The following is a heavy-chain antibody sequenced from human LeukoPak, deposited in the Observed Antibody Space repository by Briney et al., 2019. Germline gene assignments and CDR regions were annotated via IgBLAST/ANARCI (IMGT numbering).Heavy chain of an antibody. D-gene: IGHD3-22*01. CDR1: GFTFSSYG. Sequence: GGSLRLSCAASGFTFSSYGMSWVRQAPGKGLEWVSAISGSGGSTGYADSVKGRFTISRDNAKNSLYLQMNSLRAEDTALYYCAREVTYYYDSSGYPTFDYWGQGTLVTVSS. CDR2: ISGSGGST. J-gene: IGHJ4*02. V-gene: IGHV3-20*04. CDR3: AREVTYYYDSSGYPTFDY.